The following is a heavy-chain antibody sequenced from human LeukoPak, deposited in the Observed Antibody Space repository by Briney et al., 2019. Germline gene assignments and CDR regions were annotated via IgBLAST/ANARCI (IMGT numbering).Heavy chain of an antibody. V-gene: IGHV1-8*01. CDR1: GYTFTSYD. CDR3: ARHPGSDGMDV. J-gene: IGHJ6*02. D-gene: IGHD3-10*01. Sequence: ASVKVSCKASGYTFTSYDINWVRHATGQGLEWMGWMNPNSGNTGYAQKFQGRVTMTRNTSISTAYMELSRLRSEDTAVYYCARHPGSDGMDVWGQGTTVTVSS. CDR2: MNPNSGNT.